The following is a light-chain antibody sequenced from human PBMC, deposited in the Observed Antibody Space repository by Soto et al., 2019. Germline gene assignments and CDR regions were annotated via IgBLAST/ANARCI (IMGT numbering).Light chain of an antibody. CDR2: STS. Sequence: QSVLTQPASASGTPGQLVAISCSGSSSNIGSNTVTWYQQLPGTAPKLFFYSTSQRSSGVPGRYSGSKSVASASLSISGLQSEDEADHYCAAWDDRLDVYVFGTGTKFTVL. CDR3: AAWDDRLDVYV. CDR1: SSNIGSNT. J-gene: IGLJ1*01. V-gene: IGLV1-44*01.